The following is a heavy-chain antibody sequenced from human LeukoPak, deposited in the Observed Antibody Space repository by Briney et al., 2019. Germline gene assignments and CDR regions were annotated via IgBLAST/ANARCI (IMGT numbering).Heavy chain of an antibody. V-gene: IGHV3-30*04. D-gene: IGHD6-19*01. CDR2: ISYDGSNK. CDR3: ARDGLLWLAQRYYFDY. CDR1: GFTFSSYA. Sequence: GRSLRLSCAASGFTFSSYAMHWVRQAPGKGLEWVAVISYDGSNKYYADSVKGRFTISRDNSKNTLYLQMNSLRAEDAAVYYCARDGLLWLAQRYYFDYWGRETLVTVSS. J-gene: IGHJ4*02.